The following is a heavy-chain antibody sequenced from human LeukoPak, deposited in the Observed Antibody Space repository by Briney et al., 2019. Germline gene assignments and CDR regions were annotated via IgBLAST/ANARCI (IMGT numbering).Heavy chain of an antibody. D-gene: IGHD3-16*01. CDR3: AEDWSNSWGSYFDY. J-gene: IGHJ4*02. Sequence: GGSLRLSCAASGFTFSSFGMHWVRQAPGKGLEWVAFIRNDGSIKYYADSVQGRFTISRDSSKNTLYLQMNSLRPEDTAVYYCAEDWSNSWGSYFDYWGQGTLVTVSS. CDR1: GFTFSSFG. CDR2: IRNDGSIK. V-gene: IGHV3-30*02.